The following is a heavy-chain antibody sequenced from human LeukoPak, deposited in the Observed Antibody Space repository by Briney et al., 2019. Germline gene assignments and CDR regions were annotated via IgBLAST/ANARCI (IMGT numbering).Heavy chain of an antibody. Sequence: SETLSLTCTVSGASISSHYWSWIRQPPGKGLEWIAYISYSGSTYYNPSLKSRVTISVDTSKDQFSLKLSSVTAADTAVYYCARRVSYRNCFDPWGQGTLVTVSS. CDR2: ISYSGST. V-gene: IGHV4-59*08. D-gene: IGHD1-26*01. J-gene: IGHJ5*02. CDR1: GASISSHY. CDR3: ARRVSYRNCFDP.